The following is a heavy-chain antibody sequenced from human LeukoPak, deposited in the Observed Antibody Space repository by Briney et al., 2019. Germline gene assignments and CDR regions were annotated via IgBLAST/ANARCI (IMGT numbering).Heavy chain of an antibody. CDR2: NSGNT. CDR1: GDSISRSSYY. J-gene: IGHJ4*02. CDR3: VRDRELNY. D-gene: IGHD3-10*01. Sequence: SETLSLTCTVSGDSISRSSYYWSWIRQPLGKGLEWIGYNSGNTNYNPSFKSRVTISEDTPKNQFSLKLSSVTAADTAVYYCVRDRELNYWGQGTLVTVSS. V-gene: IGHV4-61*01.